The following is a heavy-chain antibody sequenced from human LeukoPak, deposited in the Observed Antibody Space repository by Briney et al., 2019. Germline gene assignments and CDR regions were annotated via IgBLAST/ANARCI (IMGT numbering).Heavy chain of an antibody. CDR1: GFTFGSYV. CDR2: IKSKTDGGTT. V-gene: IGHV3-15*01. CDR3: TSRDTVDFDY. D-gene: IGHD2-15*01. Sequence: GGSLRLSCAASGFTFGSYVMSWVRQAPGKGLEWVGRIKSKTDGGTTDYAAPVKGRFTISRDDSKNTLCLQMNSLKTEDTAVYYCTSRDTVDFDYWGQGTLVTVFS. J-gene: IGHJ4*02.